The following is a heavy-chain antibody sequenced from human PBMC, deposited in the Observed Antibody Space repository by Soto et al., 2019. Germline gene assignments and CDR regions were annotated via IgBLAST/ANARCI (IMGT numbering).Heavy chain of an antibody. V-gene: IGHV4-30-2*01. Sequence: SETLSLTCADSGGSISSGGYSWSWIRQPPGKGLEWIGYIYHSGSTYYNPSLKSRVTISVDTSKDQFSLKLSSVTAADTAVYYCACIFSGGYGYGFYYYGMDVWGQGTTVTVSS. D-gene: IGHD5-18*01. CDR1: GGSISSGGYS. CDR3: ACIFSGGYGYGFYYYGMDV. CDR2: IYHSGST. J-gene: IGHJ6*02.